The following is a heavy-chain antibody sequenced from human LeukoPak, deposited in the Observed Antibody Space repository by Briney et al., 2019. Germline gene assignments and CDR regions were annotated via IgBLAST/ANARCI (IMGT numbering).Heavy chain of an antibody. CDR2: IYSGGST. Sequence: TGGSLRLSCAASGFTVSSNYMSWVRQAPGKGLEWVSVIYSGGSTYYADSVKGRFTISRDNSKNTLYLQMNSLRAEDTAVYYCASDPVAGRASGAFDIWGQGTMVTVSS. CDR1: GFTVSSNY. J-gene: IGHJ3*02. D-gene: IGHD6-19*01. CDR3: ASDPVAGRASGAFDI. V-gene: IGHV3-53*01.